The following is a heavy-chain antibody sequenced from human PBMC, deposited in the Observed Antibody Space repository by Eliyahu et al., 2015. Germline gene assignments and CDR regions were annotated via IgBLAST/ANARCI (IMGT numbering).Heavy chain of an antibody. D-gene: IGHD1-1*01. CDR2: IKQDGSEK. CDR1: GFXFXSYW. V-gene: IGHV3-7*04. J-gene: IGHJ4*02. Sequence: EVQLVESGGGLVQPGGSLXLXCAAXGFXFXSYWMXWVRQAPGKGLEWVANIKQDGSEKYYVDSVKGRFTIPRDNAKNSLYLQMNSLRAEDTAVYYCARDLDNWNTSYFDYWGQGTLVTVSS. CDR3: ARDLDNWNTSYFDY.